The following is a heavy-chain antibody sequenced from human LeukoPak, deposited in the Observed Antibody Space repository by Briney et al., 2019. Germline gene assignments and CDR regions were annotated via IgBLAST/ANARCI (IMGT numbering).Heavy chain of an antibody. CDR3: AKGGNDFYHYGLDV. Sequence: GGSLRLSCAASGFTFSDYWMNWVRQAPGRGLEWVAVISYDGSNEYYIDPVKGRFNISRDNSKNTLYLQMHSLRVEDTARYYCAKGGNDFYHYGLDVWGQGTTVTVSS. V-gene: IGHV3-30*18. D-gene: IGHD1-1*01. J-gene: IGHJ6*02. CDR1: GFTFSDYW. CDR2: ISYDGSNE.